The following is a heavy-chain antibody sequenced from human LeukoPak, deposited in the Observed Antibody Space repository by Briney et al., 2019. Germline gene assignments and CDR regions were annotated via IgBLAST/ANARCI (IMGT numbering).Heavy chain of an antibody. J-gene: IGHJ4*02. D-gene: IGHD3-10*01. V-gene: IGHV1-2*02. CDR1: GYTFTGYY. CDR3: ARDQAPYYYGSGSYYNADY. Sequence: GASVKVSCKASGYTFTGYYMHWVRQAPGQGLEWMGWINPNSGGTNYAQKFQGRVTMTRDTSIGTAYMELSRLRSDDTAVYYCARDQAPYYYGSGSYYNADYWGQGTLVTVSS. CDR2: INPNSGGT.